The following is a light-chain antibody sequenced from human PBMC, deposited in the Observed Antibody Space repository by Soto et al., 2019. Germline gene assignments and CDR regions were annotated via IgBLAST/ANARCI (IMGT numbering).Light chain of an antibody. CDR1: QGFSSW. CDR2: GAS. V-gene: IGKV1-12*02. CDR3: QQANSFPWT. J-gene: IGKJ1*01. Sequence: DIQMTQSPSSVSASVGDRVTITCRASQSSQGFSSWLAWYQQKPGKAPNLLIYGASNLKSGVPSRFSGSRSGTDFTLTISSLQPEDFATYYCQQANSFPWTFGQGTKVEIK.